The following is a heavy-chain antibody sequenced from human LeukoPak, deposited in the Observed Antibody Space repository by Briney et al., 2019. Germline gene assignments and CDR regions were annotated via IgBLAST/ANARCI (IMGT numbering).Heavy chain of an antibody. J-gene: IGHJ6*02. Sequence: ASVKVSCKVSGYTLTELSMHWVRQAPGKGLEWMGGFDPEDGETIYAQKFQGRVTMTRNTSISTAYMELSSLRSEDTAVYYCARGRGGYSYYYGMDVWGQGTTVTVSS. CDR2: FDPEDGET. D-gene: IGHD5-24*01. CDR1: GYTLTELS. V-gene: IGHV1-24*01. CDR3: ARGRGGYSYYYGMDV.